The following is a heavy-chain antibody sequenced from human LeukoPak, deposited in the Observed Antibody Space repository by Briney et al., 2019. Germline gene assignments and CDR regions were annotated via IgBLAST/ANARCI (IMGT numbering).Heavy chain of an antibody. D-gene: IGHD3-10*02. V-gene: IGHV4-34*08. J-gene: IGHJ3*02. CDR2: INHNGST. CDR1: GGTFSGYP. Sequence: PSGTLSLTCAVYGGTFSGYPLRWIRQPPGKGLEWIGEINHNGSTNYNPALMRRLIIFVDTSKKQLSMQLISSTGTDATTNYCSGRALIYYDRMRVAFDIWGQGTMVTVSS. CDR3: SGRALIYYDRMRVAFDI.